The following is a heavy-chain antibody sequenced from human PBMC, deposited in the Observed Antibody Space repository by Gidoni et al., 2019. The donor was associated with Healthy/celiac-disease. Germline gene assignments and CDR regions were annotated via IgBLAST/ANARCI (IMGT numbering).Heavy chain of an antibody. Sequence: QVQLVESGGGVVQPGRSLRLSCAASGFTCSSYGRHWVRQAPGKGLEGVAVISYDGSNKYSADSVKGRFTISRDNSKNTLYLQMNSLSAEDTAVYYCAKVTPYGSGSYSNPGWFDPWGQGTLVTVSS. CDR3: AKVTPYGSGSYSNPGWFDP. CDR1: GFTCSSYG. D-gene: IGHD3-10*01. V-gene: IGHV3-30*18. J-gene: IGHJ5*02. CDR2: ISYDGSNK.